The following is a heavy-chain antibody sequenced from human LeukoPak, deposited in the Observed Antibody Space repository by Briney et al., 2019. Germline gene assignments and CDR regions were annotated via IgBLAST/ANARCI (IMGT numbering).Heavy chain of an antibody. CDR3: ARTYPDCDY. D-gene: IGHD2-21*02. V-gene: IGHV4-39*01. Sequence: SETLSLTCNVSGGSISTTNYYWGWIRQPPGKGLEWLGNIHYSGSTYYNPSLQSRVTLSVDTSKNQFPLKLTSVTATDTAVYSCARTYPDCDYWGQGTLVTVSS. CDR2: IHYSGST. CDR1: GGSISTTNYY. J-gene: IGHJ4*02.